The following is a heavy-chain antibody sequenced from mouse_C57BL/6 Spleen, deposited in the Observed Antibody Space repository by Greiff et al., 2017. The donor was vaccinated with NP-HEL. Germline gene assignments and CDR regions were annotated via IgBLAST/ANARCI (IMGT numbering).Heavy chain of an antibody. Sequence: EVKLMESGGDLVKPGGSLKLSCAASGFTFSSYGMSWVRQTPDKRLEWVATISSGGSYTYYPDSVKGRFTISRDNAKNTLYLQMSSLKSEDTAMYYCARGITTVVAFYWYFDVWGTGTTVTVSS. CDR2: ISSGGSYT. V-gene: IGHV5-6*01. J-gene: IGHJ1*03. CDR1: GFTFSSYG. CDR3: ARGITTVVAFYWYFDV. D-gene: IGHD1-1*01.